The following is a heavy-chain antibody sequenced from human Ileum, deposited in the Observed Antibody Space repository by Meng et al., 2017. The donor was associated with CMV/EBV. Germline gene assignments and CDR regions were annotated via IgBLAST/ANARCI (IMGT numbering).Heavy chain of an antibody. CDR2: ISSSGSTI. D-gene: IGHD5-12*01. CDR1: GFTFSSYS. V-gene: IGHV3-48*01. CDR3: ARVPLVARRAYLDY. J-gene: IGHJ4*02. Sequence: ESLKISCAASGFTFSSYSMNWVRQAPGKGLEWVSSISSSGSTIYYADSVKGRFTITRDNVKNSLFLQMNSLRADDTATYFCARVPLVARRAYLDYWGQGTLVTVSS.